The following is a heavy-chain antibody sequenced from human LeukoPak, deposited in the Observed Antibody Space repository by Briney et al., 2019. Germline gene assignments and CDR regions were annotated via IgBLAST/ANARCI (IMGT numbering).Heavy chain of an antibody. D-gene: IGHD3-3*01. CDR2: INHSGST. Sequence: PSETLSLTCAVYGGSFSGYYWSWIRQPPGKGLEWIGEINHSGSTNYNPSLKSRVTISVDTSKNQFSLKLSSVTAADTAVYYCASFGVPYNWFDPWGQGTLVTVSS. CDR3: ASFGVPYNWFDP. V-gene: IGHV4-34*09. CDR1: GGSFSGYY. J-gene: IGHJ5*02.